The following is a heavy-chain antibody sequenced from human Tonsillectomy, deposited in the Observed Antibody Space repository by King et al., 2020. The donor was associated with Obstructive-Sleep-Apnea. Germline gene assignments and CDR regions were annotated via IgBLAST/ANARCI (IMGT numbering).Heavy chain of an antibody. D-gene: IGHD2-2*01. CDR2: IKQDGSDK. Sequence: VQLVESGGGLVQPGGSLRLSCASSGFMFSSYWMSWVRQTPEKGLEWVATIKQDGSDKYYVDSVKGRFTFSRDNAKDSLYLQMNSLTAEDTAVYYCVRGCGRASCPYFFDSWGQGALVIVSS. CDR3: VRGCGRASCPYFFDS. V-gene: IGHV3-7*03. CDR1: GFMFSSYW. J-gene: IGHJ4*02.